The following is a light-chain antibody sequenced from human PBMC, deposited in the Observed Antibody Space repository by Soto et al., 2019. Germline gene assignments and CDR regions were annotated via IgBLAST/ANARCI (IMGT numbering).Light chain of an antibody. CDR2: KAS. CDR3: QQSYSTPQT. J-gene: IGKJ1*01. CDR1: QSISSW. Sequence: DIQMTQSPSTLAASVGDRVTTTCRASQSISSWLAWYQQKPGKAPKLLIYKASTLQSGVPSRFSGSGSGTEFTLAISSLQPDDFATYYCQQSYSTPQTFGQGTKVDIK. V-gene: IGKV1-5*03.